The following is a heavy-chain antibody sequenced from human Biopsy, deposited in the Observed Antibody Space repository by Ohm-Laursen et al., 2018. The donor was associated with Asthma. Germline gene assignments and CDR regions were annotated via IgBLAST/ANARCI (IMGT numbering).Heavy chain of an antibody. CDR1: GFMFRSFG. Sequence: SLRLSCTASGFMFRSFGMHWARQAPGKGLEWVAVISYDGNHKFYEDSVKGRFTISRDNSKNTLYLQMNSLRTEDTAVYYCAKRRGYSGHGNDYWGQGTLVIVSS. CDR3: AKRRGYSGHGNDY. V-gene: IGHV3-30*18. J-gene: IGHJ4*02. CDR2: ISYDGNHK. D-gene: IGHD5-12*01.